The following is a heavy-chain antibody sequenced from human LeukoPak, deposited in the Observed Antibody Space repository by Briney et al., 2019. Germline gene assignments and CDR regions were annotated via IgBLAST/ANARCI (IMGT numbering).Heavy chain of an antibody. V-gene: IGHV4-61*01. CDR2: VYYRGMA. CDR1: GGSISSGGSIGSFY. D-gene: IGHD4-17*01. CDR3: ARQFEHYGAIDY. J-gene: IGHJ4*02. Sequence: PSETLSLTCTVSGGSISSGGSIGSFYWSWIRQPPGKGLEWIGCVYYRGMANYNPSLKSRVTISVDTSKNQFSLQLKSVTAADAAVYYCARQFEHYGAIDYWGQGTLVTVSS.